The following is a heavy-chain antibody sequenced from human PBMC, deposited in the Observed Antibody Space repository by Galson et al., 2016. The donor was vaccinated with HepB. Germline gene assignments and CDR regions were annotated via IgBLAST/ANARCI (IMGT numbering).Heavy chain of an antibody. CDR3: ARDGVGGRERLGELSFLGRVRVSRFDY. CDR1: GYTFTSYD. CDR2: ISPYSANT. D-gene: IGHD3-16*02. V-gene: IGHV1-18*01. J-gene: IGHJ4*02. Sequence: SVKVSCKASGYTFTSYDLTWVRQAPGQGLEWMGWISPYSANTDYAQKFQGRLILTSDTSTRTASMELKSLRSDDTAVYYCARDGVGGRERLGELSFLGRVRVSRFDYWGQGTLVTVSS.